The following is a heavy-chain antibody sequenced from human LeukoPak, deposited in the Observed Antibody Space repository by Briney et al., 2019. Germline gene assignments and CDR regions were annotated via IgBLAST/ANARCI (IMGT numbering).Heavy chain of an antibody. J-gene: IGHJ4*02. CDR2: ISYDGSNK. CDR3: ARDKYDILTGYFDY. CDR1: GFTFSSYA. Sequence: GRSLRLSCAASGFTFSSYAMHWVRQAPGKGLEWVAVISYDGSNKYYADSVKGRFTISRDNSKNTLYLQMNSLRAEDTAVYYCARDKYDILTGYFDYWGRGTLVTVSS. D-gene: IGHD3-9*01. V-gene: IGHV3-30*04.